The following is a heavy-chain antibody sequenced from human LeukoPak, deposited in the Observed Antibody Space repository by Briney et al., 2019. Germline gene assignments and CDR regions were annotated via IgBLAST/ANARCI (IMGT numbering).Heavy chain of an antibody. V-gene: IGHV4-61*01. CDR1: DGSVSSGSYY. D-gene: IGHD3-16*01. J-gene: IGHJ4*02. CDR2: IYYSGST. Sequence: SETLSLTCTVSDGSVSSGSYYWSWIRQPPGKGLEWIGYIYYSGSTNYNPSLKSRVTISVDTSKNQFSLKLSSVTAADTAVYYCARDLLFGELGYWGQGTLVTVSS. CDR3: ARDLLFGELGY.